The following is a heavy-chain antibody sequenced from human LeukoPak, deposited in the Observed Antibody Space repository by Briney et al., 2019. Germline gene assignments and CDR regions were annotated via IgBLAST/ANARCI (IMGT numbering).Heavy chain of an antibody. CDR3: AKDHMRDGYNYGYWYFDL. D-gene: IGHD5-24*01. J-gene: IGHJ2*01. CDR1: GFTFSSYA. V-gene: IGHV3-23*01. Sequence: GGSLRLSCAASGFTFSSYAMTWVRQAPGKGLEWVSAISGSGVSTYYANSVKGRFTISRDNSKNTLYLQTNSLRAEDTAVYYCAKDHMRDGYNYGYWYFDLWGRDTLVTVSS. CDR2: ISGSGVST.